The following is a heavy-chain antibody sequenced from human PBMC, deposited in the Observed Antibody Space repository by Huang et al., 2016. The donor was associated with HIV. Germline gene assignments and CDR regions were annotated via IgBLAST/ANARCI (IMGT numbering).Heavy chain of an antibody. CDR1: GFILSNYG. CDR2: IRNDGMKK. J-gene: IGHJ4*02. Sequence: VQLIESGGGVVQPGKSLRRSCATSGFILSNYGLHWVRQAPGKGLKWVAFIRNDGMKKNYADSVRGRFTVGRDNGNNTLFLQMRSLGVDDTAVYYCARGDYYDSSGYHPGYFDYWGQGILVTVSS. V-gene: IGHV3-33*04. D-gene: IGHD3-22*01. CDR3: ARGDYYDSSGYHPGYFDY.